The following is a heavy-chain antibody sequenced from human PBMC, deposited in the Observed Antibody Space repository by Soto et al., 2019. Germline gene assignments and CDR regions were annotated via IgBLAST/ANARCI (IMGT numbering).Heavy chain of an antibody. CDR2: INPNSGGT. J-gene: IGHJ5*02. CDR3: ARGVAAGTSGWFDP. CDR1: GYTFTGYY. Sequence: ASVKVSCKASGYTFTGYYMHWVRQAPGQGLEWMGWINPNSGGTNYAQKFQGWVTMTRDTSISTAYMELSRLRSDDTAVYYCARGVAAGTSGWFDPWGQGTLVTVSS. D-gene: IGHD6-13*01. V-gene: IGHV1-2*04.